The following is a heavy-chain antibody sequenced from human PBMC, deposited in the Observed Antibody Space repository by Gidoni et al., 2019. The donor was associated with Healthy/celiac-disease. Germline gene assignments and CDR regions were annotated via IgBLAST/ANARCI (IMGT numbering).Heavy chain of an antibody. CDR3: ARVRVTHGGIDY. CDR2: IYTSGST. Sequence: QVQLQESGPGLVKPSQTLSLTCTVSGGSISSGSYYWSWIRQPAGKGLEWIGRIYTSGSTNYNPSLKSRVTISVDTSKNQFSLKLSSVTAADTAVYYCARVRVTHGGIDYWGQGTLVTVSS. CDR1: GGSISSGSYY. J-gene: IGHJ4*02. D-gene: IGHD4-4*01. V-gene: IGHV4-61*02.